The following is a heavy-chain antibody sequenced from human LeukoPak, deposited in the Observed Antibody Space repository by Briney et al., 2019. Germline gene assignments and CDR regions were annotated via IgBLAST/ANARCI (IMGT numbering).Heavy chain of an antibody. D-gene: IGHD6-19*01. CDR3: AAGAGWLIDW. CDR1: FXXXNXW. J-gene: IGHJ4*02. Sequence: FXXXNXWMXWVXQAPGKGMEWVAIIEKDGSEILYVDSVKGRFTISRDNAKNSLYLQMNSLRAEDTAVYYCAAGAGWLIDWWGQGTLVTVSS. V-gene: IGHV3-7*01. CDR2: IEKDGSEI.